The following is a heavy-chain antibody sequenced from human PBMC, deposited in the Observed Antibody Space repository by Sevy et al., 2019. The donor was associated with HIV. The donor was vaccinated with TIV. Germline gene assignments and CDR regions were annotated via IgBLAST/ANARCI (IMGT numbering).Heavy chain of an antibody. J-gene: IGHJ4*02. CDR1: GYIFTTYG. Sequence: ASVKVSCKASGYIFTTYGISWVRQAPGQGLEWMGWIGAYNGNTNYAQNLQDRLTMTTDTSTSTSYMDLRRLTSDDTAVDYCARATQPVIPMAHFDYWGQGTLVTVSS. CDR2: IGAYNGNT. V-gene: IGHV1-18*01. D-gene: IGHD3-16*02. CDR3: ARATQPVIPMAHFDY.